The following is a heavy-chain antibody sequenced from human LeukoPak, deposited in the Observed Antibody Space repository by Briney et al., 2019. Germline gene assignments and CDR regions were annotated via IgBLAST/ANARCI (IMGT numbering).Heavy chain of an antibody. J-gene: IGHJ6*04. CDR3: ARENGRSGYCSGGSCSGGMDV. CDR1: GFTFSSYA. Sequence: GGSLRLSCAASGFTFSSYAMHWVRQAPGKGLEWVAVISYDGSNKYYADSVKGRFTISRDNSKDTLYLQMNSLRAEDTAVYYCARENGRSGYCSGGSCSGGMDVWGKGTTVTVSS. D-gene: IGHD2-15*01. V-gene: IGHV3-30*04. CDR2: ISYDGSNK.